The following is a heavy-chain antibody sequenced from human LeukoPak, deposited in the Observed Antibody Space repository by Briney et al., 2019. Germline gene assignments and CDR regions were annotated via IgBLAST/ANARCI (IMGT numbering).Heavy chain of an antibody. CDR2: IYYSGST. CDR1: GGSISSGDYY. Sequence: SQTLSLTCTVSGGSISSGDYYWSWIRQPPGKGLEWIGYIYYSGSTYYNPSLKSLVTISVNTSKNQFSLKLSSVTAADTVVYYCARDKGSYYDSSGYYYYFDYWGQGTLVTVSS. D-gene: IGHD3-22*01. CDR3: ARDKGSYYDSSGYYYYFDY. J-gene: IGHJ4*02. V-gene: IGHV4-31*01.